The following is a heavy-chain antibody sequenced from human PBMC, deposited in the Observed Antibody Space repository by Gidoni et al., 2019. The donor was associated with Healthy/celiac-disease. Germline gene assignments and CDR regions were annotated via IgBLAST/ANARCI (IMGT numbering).Heavy chain of an antibody. CDR2: INHSGST. J-gene: IGHJ4*02. V-gene: IGHV4-34*01. CDR1: GGSFSGYY. D-gene: IGHD4-17*01. Sequence: QVQLQQWGAGLLKPSETLSLTCAVYGGSFSGYYWSWIRQPPGKGLEWIGEINHSGSTNYNPSLKSRVTISVDTSKNQFSLKLSSVTAADTAVYYCARLNDYGDYEGEVDYWGQGTLVTVSS. CDR3: ARLNDYGDYEGEVDY.